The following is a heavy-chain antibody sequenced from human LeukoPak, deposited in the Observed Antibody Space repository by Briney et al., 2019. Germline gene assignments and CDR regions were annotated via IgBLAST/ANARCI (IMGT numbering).Heavy chain of an antibody. V-gene: IGHV4-38-2*02. CDR3: ARDSANYYGSGSYYNINWFDP. CDR2: IYHSGST. D-gene: IGHD3-10*01. Sequence: PSETLSLTCTVSGYSISSGYYWGWIRQPPGKGLEWIGSIYHSGSTYYNPSLKSRVTISVDTSKNQFSLKLSSVTAADTAVYYCARDSANYYGSGSYYNINWFDPWGQGTLVTVSS. J-gene: IGHJ5*02. CDR1: GYSISSGYY.